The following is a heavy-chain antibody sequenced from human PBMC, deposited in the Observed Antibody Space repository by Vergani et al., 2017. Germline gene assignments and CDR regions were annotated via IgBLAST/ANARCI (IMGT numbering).Heavy chain of an antibody. J-gene: IGHJ5*02. CDR2: IHYSENT. Sequence: QVQLQESGPGLVKSSETLSLTCTVSFDSIRNLYFNWIRQPPGKGLEWIGSIHYSENTNYNPSLKTRVTISVDTSKTQFSLALTSVTGADTAVYYCASDTHSGQRADRWGQGILVTVTS. D-gene: IGHD6-19*01. CDR3: ASDTHSGQRADR. V-gene: IGHV4-59*11. CDR1: FDSIRNLY.